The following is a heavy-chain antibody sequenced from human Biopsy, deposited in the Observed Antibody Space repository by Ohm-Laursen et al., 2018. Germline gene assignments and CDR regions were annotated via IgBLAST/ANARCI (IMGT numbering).Heavy chain of an antibody. D-gene: IGHD3-22*01. J-gene: IGHJ6*02. V-gene: IGHV4-34*01. Sequence: SETLSLTCAVHGESFNGYYWSWIRQTPGKGLEWIGEINHSGRTNYNPSLKSRVTISVDTSKNHFSLKVRSVTAADTAVYYCVRGVDYYDPYHYYALDVWGQGTTVTVSS. CDR3: VRGVDYYDPYHYYALDV. CDR2: INHSGRT. CDR1: GESFNGYY.